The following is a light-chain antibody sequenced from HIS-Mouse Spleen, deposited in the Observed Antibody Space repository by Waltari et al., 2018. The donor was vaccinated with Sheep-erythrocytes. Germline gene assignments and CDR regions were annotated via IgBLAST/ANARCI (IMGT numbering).Light chain of an antibody. V-gene: IGKV1-39*01. Sequence: DIQMTQSPSSLSASVGDRVTITCRASQSISSYLNWYQQKPGKAPKHLIYAASSLQSGVPSRFSGSGSRTDFTLTISSLQPEDFATYYCRQSYSTPRTFGQGTKVEIK. CDR3: RQSYSTPRT. CDR2: AAS. J-gene: IGKJ1*01. CDR1: QSISSY.